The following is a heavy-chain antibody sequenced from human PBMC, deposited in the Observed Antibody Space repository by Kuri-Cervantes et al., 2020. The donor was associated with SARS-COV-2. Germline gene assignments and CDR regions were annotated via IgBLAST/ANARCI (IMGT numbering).Heavy chain of an antibody. J-gene: IGHJ4*02. Sequence: GGSLRLSCAASVFSFGTSAMSWVRQAPGKGLEWVSSISGSGSGTYYADSVKGQFTISRDNSKNTLFLQMNSLRAEDTAVYYCAKDSIVVVVPAAKDYWGQGTLVTASS. CDR2: ISGSGSGT. CDR3: AKDSIVVVVPAAKDY. CDR1: VFSFGTSA. V-gene: IGHV3-23*01. D-gene: IGHD2-2*01.